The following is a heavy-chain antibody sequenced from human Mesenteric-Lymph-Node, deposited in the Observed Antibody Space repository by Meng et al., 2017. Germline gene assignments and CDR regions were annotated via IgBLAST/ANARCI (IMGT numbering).Heavy chain of an antibody. CDR3: VRQYSSGWYWGF. D-gene: IGHD6-19*01. Sequence: GESLKISCAASGFTFSSYSMNWVRQAPGKGLEWVSSISSSSSYIYYADSVKGRFTISRDNAKNTLHLQMNSLRAEDTAVYYCVRQYSSGWYWGFWGQGTLVTVSS. CDR2: ISSSSSYI. V-gene: IGHV3-21*01. J-gene: IGHJ4*02. CDR1: GFTFSSYS.